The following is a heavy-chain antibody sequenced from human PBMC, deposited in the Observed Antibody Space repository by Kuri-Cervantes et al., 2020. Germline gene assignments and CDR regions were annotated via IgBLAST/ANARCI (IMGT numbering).Heavy chain of an antibody. CDR2: IYTSGST. CDR3: ATTQRGYSYGYPNPFDY. D-gene: IGHD5-18*01. Sequence: LRLSCTVSGGSISSGSYYWSWIRQPAGKGLEWIGRIYTSGSTNYNPSLKSRVTISVDTSKNQFSLKLSSVTAADTAVYYCATTQRGYSYGYPNPFDYWGQGTLVTVSS. CDR1: GGSISSGSYY. V-gene: IGHV4-61*02. J-gene: IGHJ4*02.